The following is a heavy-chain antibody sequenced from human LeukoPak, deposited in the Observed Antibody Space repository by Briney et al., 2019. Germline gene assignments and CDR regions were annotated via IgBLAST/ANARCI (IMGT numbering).Heavy chain of an antibody. Sequence: SETLSLTCAVSGYSISSGYYWGWIRQPPGKGLEWIGSIYHSGSTYYNPSLKSQVTISVGTSKNQFSLKLSSVTAADTAVYYCARHAEAFDIWGQGTMVSVSS. CDR1: GYSISSGYY. V-gene: IGHV4-38-2*01. D-gene: IGHD1-14*01. CDR2: IYHSGST. CDR3: ARHAEAFDI. J-gene: IGHJ3*02.